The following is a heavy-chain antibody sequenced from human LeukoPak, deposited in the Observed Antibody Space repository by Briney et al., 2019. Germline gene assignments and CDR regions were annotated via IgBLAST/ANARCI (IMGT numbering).Heavy chain of an antibody. CDR1: GYSFTSYW. J-gene: IGHJ4*02. Sequence: GESLKISCKGSGYSFTSYWIGWVRQMPGKGLEWMGIIYPGDSDTRYSPSLQGQITISADKSISTAYLQWSSLKASDTAMYYCARHYCSSTSCYGDYWGQGTLVTVSS. CDR3: ARHYCSSTSCYGDY. CDR2: IYPGDSDT. D-gene: IGHD2-2*01. V-gene: IGHV5-51*01.